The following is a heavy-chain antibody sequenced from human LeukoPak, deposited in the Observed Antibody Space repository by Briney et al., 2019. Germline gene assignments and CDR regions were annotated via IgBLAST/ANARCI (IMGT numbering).Heavy chain of an antibody. D-gene: IGHD2-21*02. CDR3: ARPQGCGGDCYYDY. J-gene: IGHJ4*02. V-gene: IGHV3-23*01. CDR2: ISGSGGST. Sequence: GGSLRLSCAASGFTFSSYAMSWVRQAPGKGLEWVSAISGSGGSTYYADSVKGRFTISRDNSKNTLYLQMNSLRAEDTAVYYCARPQGCGGDCYYDYWGQGTLVTVSS. CDR1: GFTFSSYA.